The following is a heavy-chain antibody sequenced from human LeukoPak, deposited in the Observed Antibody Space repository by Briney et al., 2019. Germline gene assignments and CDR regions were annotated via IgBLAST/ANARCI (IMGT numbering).Heavy chain of an antibody. CDR2: ISSTGGTT. V-gene: IGHV3-23*01. J-gene: IGHJ2*01. CDR1: GFTFSSYA. CDR3: AKRSGSSYLYWYFDL. Sequence: GGSLRLSCAASGFTFSSYAVSWVRQAPGQGLEWVSGISSTGGTTYYADSVKGRFAISRDNSKNTLYLQMNSLRAEGTAVYYCAKRSGSSYLYWYFDLWGRGTLVTVSS. D-gene: IGHD3-10*01.